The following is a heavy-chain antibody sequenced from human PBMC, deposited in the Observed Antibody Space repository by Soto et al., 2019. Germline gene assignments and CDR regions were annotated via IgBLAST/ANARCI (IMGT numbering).Heavy chain of an antibody. CDR2: IYYSGST. CDR3: ARGRDCSGGSCYSVWFDP. CDR1: GGSISSGDYY. V-gene: IGHV4-30-4*02. J-gene: IGHJ5*02. D-gene: IGHD2-15*01. Sequence: SETLSLTCTVSGGSISSGDYYWSWIRQPPGKGLEWIGYIYYSGSTYYNPSLKSRVTISVDTSKNQFSLKLSSVTAADTAVYYCARGRDCSGGSCYSVWFDPWGQGTLVTVSS.